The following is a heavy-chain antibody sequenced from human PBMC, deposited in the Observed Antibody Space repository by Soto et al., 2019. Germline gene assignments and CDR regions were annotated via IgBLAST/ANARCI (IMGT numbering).Heavy chain of an antibody. CDR3: AKDRAYYDSSGYDFDY. CDR1: GFTFSSYA. D-gene: IGHD3-22*01. CDR2: ISGSGSRT. Sequence: GSLRLSCAASGFTFSSYAMSWVRQAPGKGLEWVSAISGSGSRTYYADSVKGRFTISRDNSKNTLYLQMNSLRAEDTAVYYCAKDRAYYDSSGYDFDYWGQGTLVTVSS. J-gene: IGHJ4*02. V-gene: IGHV3-23*01.